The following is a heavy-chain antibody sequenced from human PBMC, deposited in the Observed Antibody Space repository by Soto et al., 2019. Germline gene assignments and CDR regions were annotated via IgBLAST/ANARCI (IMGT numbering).Heavy chain of an antibody. CDR1: GGSISSSSYY. Sequence: QLQLQESGPGLVKPSETRSITCTVSGGSISSSSYYWGWIRQPPGKGLEWIGSIYYSGSTYYNPSLKSRVTISVDTSKNQFSLKLSSVTAADTAVYYCARPKDCTNGVCYTGDWFDPWGQGTLVTVSS. CDR2: IYYSGST. V-gene: IGHV4-39*01. CDR3: ARPKDCTNGVCYTGDWFDP. D-gene: IGHD2-8*01. J-gene: IGHJ5*02.